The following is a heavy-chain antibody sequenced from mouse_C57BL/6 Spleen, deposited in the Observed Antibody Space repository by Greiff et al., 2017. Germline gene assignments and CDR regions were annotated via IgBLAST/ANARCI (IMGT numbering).Heavy chain of an antibody. D-gene: IGHD2-3*01. CDR3: ARSGSFYDGYLYAMDY. J-gene: IGHJ4*01. Sequence: QVQLQQPGAELVKPGASVKMSCKASGYTFTSYWITWVKQRPGQGLEWIGDIYPGSGSTNYNEKFKSKATLTVDTSSSTAYMQLSSLTSEDSAVYYWARSGSFYDGYLYAMDYWGQGTSVTVSS. V-gene: IGHV1-55*01. CDR1: GYTFTSYW. CDR2: IYPGSGST.